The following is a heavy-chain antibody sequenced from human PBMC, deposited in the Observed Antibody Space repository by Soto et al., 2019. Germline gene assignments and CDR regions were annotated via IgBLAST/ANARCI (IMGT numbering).Heavy chain of an antibody. V-gene: IGHV3-48*01. CDR2: ITSSSDTI. Sequence: PGGSLRLSCAASGFTFSSFHMNWVRQAPGRGLEWVAYITSSSDTIYYSDSVKGRFTISRDNAKNTLFLQMNSLRAEDTAVYYCAKRGAGRYCSSTSCSDDYWGQGTLVTVSS. CDR1: GFTFSSFH. J-gene: IGHJ4*02. D-gene: IGHD2-2*01. CDR3: AKRGAGRYCSSTSCSDDY.